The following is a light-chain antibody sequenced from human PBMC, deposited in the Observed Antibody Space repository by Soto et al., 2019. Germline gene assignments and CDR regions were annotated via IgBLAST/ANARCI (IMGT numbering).Light chain of an antibody. CDR3: SAYSAGSSLLV. Sequence: QYALTQPASVSGSPGQTITISCTGTRTDIGGYDLVSWYQHHPGKAPKLLIHEVSNRPSGISTRFSGSKSDNVASLTISGLRAEDESDYFCSAYSAGSSLLVFGSGTKVTVL. J-gene: IGLJ1*01. CDR1: RTDIGGYDL. V-gene: IGLV2-14*01. CDR2: EVS.